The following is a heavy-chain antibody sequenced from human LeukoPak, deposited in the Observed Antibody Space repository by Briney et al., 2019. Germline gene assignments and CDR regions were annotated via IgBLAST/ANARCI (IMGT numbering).Heavy chain of an antibody. CDR3: ASTGGYYDSSEIDY. CDR2: IYYSGST. V-gene: IGHV4-59*01. D-gene: IGHD3-22*01. Sequence: PSETLSLTCTVSGGSISSYYWSWIRQPPGKGLEWIGYIYYSGSTNYNPSLKSRVTISVDTSKNQFSLELSSVTAADTAVYYCASTGGYYDSSEIDYWGQGTLVTVSS. J-gene: IGHJ4*02. CDR1: GGSISSYY.